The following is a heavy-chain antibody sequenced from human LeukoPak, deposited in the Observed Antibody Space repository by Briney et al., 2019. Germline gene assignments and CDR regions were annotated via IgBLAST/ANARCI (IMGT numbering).Heavy chain of an antibody. J-gene: IGHJ4*02. CDR1: GFTFSSYA. D-gene: IGHD1/OR15-1a*01. CDR3: AKGYTWNNIRLLDY. V-gene: IGHV3-23*01. Sequence: GGSLRLSCAASGFTFSSYAMSWVRQAPGKGLEWVSAISGSGGSTYYADSVKGRFTISRDNSKNTLYLQTNSPRAEDTAVYYCAKGYTWNNIRLLDYWGQGTLVTVSS. CDR2: ISGSGGST.